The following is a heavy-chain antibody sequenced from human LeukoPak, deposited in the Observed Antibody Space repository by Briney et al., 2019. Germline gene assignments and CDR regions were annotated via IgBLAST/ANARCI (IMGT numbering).Heavy chain of an antibody. D-gene: IGHD6-13*01. CDR2: ISSSGSTI. J-gene: IGHJ4*02. Sequence: PGGSLRLSCAASGFTFSSYWMSWVRQAPGKGLEWVSYISSSGSTIYYADSVKGRFTISRDNAKNSLYLQMNSLRAEDTAVYYCARDSLAAAVSYFDYWGQGTLVTVSS. CDR1: GFTFSSYW. CDR3: ARDSLAAAVSYFDY. V-gene: IGHV3-48*04.